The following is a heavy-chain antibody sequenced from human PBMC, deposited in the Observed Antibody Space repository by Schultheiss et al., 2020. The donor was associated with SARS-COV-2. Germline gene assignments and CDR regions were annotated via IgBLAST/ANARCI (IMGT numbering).Heavy chain of an antibody. CDR3: ARVAGSIFGVVLDY. J-gene: IGHJ4*02. CDR2: INHSGST. V-gene: IGHV4-34*01. CDR1: GGSFSGYY. Sequence: SETLSLTCAVYGGSFSGYYWSWIRQPPGKGLEWIGEINHSGSTNYNPSLKSRVTISVDTSKNQFSLKLSSVTAADTAVYYCARVAGSIFGVVLDYWGQGTLVTVSS. D-gene: IGHD3-3*01.